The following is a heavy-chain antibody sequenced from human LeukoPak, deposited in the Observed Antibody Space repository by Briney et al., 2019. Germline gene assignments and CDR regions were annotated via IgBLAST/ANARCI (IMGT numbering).Heavy chain of an antibody. CDR2: ISTSSSYI. Sequence: PGGSLRLSCAASGFTFSSYSMNWVRQAPGKGLEWVSSISTSSSYINYADSVKGRFTISRGNAKKSLYLQMNSLRAEDTAVYYCARVYQGVSLFDGIDYWGQGTLVTVSS. V-gene: IGHV3-21*01. J-gene: IGHJ4*02. D-gene: IGHD3-10*01. CDR3: ARVYQGVSLFDGIDY. CDR1: GFTFSSYS.